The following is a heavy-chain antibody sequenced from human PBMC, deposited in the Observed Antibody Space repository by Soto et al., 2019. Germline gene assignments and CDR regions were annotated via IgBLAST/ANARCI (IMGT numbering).Heavy chain of an antibody. CDR2: ISGSGGST. J-gene: IGHJ5*02. CDR3: AAGSRYFDSGWFDP. V-gene: IGHV3-23*01. Sequence: EVQLLESGGGLVQPGGSLRLSCAASGFTFSSYAMSWVRQAPGKGLEWVSAISGSGGSTYYADSVKGRFTISRDNSKNTLYLQMNILRAEDTAVYYCAAGSRYFDSGWFDPWGQGTLVTVSS. D-gene: IGHD3-9*01. CDR1: GFTFSSYA.